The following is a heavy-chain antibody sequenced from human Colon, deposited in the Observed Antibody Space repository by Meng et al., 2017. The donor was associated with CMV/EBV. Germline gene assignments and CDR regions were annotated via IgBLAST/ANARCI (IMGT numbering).Heavy chain of an antibody. V-gene: IGHV3-49*04. J-gene: IGHJ6*02. CDR1: GFTFGDYA. CDR2: IRSKAYGGTT. CDR3: TRDSSVVVPAPPSYGMDV. Sequence: GVLRLSCTASGFTFGDYAMSWVRQAPGKGLEWVGFIRSKAYGGTTEYAASVKGRFTISRDDSKSIAYLQMNSLKTEDTAVYYCTRDSSVVVPAPPSYGMDVWGQGTTVTVSS. D-gene: IGHD2-2*01.